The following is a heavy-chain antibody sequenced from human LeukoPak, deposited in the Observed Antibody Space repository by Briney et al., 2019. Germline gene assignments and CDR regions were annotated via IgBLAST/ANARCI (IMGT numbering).Heavy chain of an antibody. CDR1: GFTFNNYA. CDR2: ISGSGGTA. Sequence: GGSLRLSCAASGFTFNNYAMNWVRQAPGKGLEWVSLISGSGGTAYYADSVKGRFTISRDKSKNTVFLQMNSLRGDDTALYFCAKSSGYSDYAWFDSWGQGTLVTVSS. V-gene: IGHV3-23*01. J-gene: IGHJ5*01. D-gene: IGHD4-11*01. CDR3: AKSSGYSDYAWFDS.